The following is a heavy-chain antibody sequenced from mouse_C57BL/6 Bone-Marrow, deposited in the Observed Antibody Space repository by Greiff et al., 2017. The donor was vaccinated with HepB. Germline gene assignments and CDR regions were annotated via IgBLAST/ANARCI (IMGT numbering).Heavy chain of an antibody. J-gene: IGHJ2*01. CDR1: GYTFTSYW. D-gene: IGHD1-1*02. Sequence: VQLQQPGAELVMPGASVKLSCKASGYTFTSYWMHWVKQRPGQGLEWIGEIDPSDSYTNYNQKFKGKSTLTVDKSSSTAYMQLSSLTSEDSAVYYYSRVGGFDYWGQGTTLTVSS. CDR3: SRVGGFDY. CDR2: IDPSDSYT. V-gene: IGHV1-69*01.